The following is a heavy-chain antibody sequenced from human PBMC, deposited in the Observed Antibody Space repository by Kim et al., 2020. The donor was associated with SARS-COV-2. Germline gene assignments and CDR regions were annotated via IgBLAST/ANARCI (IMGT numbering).Heavy chain of an antibody. Sequence: ASVKVSCKAFGYTFTNYAINWVREAPGQGLEWMGWINTNTGQPTYAQGFTERFVFSLDTSVSTAYVEISSLKTEDTAVYFCAMEITLLRGLKDHWGQGTLVTVSS. J-gene: IGHJ4*02. CDR3: AMEITLLRGLKDH. V-gene: IGHV7-4-1*02. CDR1: GYTFTNYA. CDR2: INTNTGQP. D-gene: IGHD3-10*01.